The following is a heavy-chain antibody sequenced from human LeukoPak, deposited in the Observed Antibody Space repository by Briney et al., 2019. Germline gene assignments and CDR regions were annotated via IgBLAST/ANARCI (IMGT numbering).Heavy chain of an antibody. Sequence: ASVKVSCKASGGTFSSYTISWVRQAPGQGLEWMGRIIPILGIANYAQKFQGRVTITADKSTSTAYMELSSLRSEDTAVYYCARPGRYCSSTSCYNYLDYWGQGTLVTVSS. V-gene: IGHV1-69*02. D-gene: IGHD2-2*02. J-gene: IGHJ4*02. CDR3: ARPGRYCSSTSCYNYLDY. CDR1: GGTFSSYT. CDR2: IIPILGIA.